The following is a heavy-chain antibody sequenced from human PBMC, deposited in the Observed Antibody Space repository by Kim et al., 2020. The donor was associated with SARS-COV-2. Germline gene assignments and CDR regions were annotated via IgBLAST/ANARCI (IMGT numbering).Heavy chain of an antibody. D-gene: IGHD3-10*01. CDR3: ARGRDGSGTRRGYYYYYGMDV. CDR1: GGSFSGYY. J-gene: IGHJ6*02. Sequence: SETLSLTCAVYGGSFSGYYWSWIRQPPGKGLEWIGEINHSGSTNYNPSLKSRVTISVDTSKNQFSLKLSSVTAADTAVYYCARGRDGSGTRRGYYYYYGMDVWGQGTTVTVSS. CDR2: INHSGST. V-gene: IGHV4-34*01.